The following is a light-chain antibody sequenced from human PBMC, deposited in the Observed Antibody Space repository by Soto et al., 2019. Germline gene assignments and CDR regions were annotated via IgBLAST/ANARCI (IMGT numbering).Light chain of an antibody. CDR2: GAS. CDR1: QSVSSN. V-gene: IGKV3-15*01. CDR3: QQYNNWPLT. J-gene: IGKJ4*01. Sequence: EIVMTQSPVTLSVSPGERATLSCRASQSVSSNLAWYQQKPGQAPRLLIYGASTRATGIPARFSGSGSGTELTLTISSLQSEDFAVYSCQQYNNWPLTFGGGTKVEIK.